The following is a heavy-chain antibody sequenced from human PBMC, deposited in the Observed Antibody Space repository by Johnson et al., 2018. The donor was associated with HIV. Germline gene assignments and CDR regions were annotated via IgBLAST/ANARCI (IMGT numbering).Heavy chain of an antibody. J-gene: IGHJ3*02. Sequence: EVQVLESGGGLIQPGGSLRLSCAASGFIVSFNSMHWVRQAPGKGLEWVSLFYSDGSTHYADSVKGRFTISRDYSKNTLYLQMNSLRDEDTAVYYCVRGSGSYSLVKGAFDMWGQGTMVTVSS. V-gene: IGHV3-53*01. D-gene: IGHD1-26*01. CDR1: GFIVSFNS. CDR3: VRGSGSYSLVKGAFDM. CDR2: FYSDGST.